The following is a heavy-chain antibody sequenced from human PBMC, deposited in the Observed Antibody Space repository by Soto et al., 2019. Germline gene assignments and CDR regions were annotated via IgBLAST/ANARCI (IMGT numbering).Heavy chain of an antibody. Sequence: QITLKESGPTLVKPTQTLTLTCTFSGLSLSTRGVAVGWIRQPPGKDLEWLALIYWDDDKRYSPSLKSRLTISKDTSKNQVVLRMTNMDPVNTATYYCAHRLARGETGLYFHHWGQGTPVTVSS. D-gene: IGHD3-9*01. CDR1: GLSLSTRGVA. CDR2: IYWDDDK. CDR3: AHRLARGETGLYFHH. J-gene: IGHJ1*01. V-gene: IGHV2-5*02.